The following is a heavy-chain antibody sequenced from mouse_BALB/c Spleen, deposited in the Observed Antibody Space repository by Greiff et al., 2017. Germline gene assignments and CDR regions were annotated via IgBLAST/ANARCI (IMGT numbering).Heavy chain of an antibody. Sequence: EVKVVESGGGLVKPGGSLKLSCAASGFTFSSYAMSWVRQSPEKRLEWVAEISSGGSYTYYPDTVTGRFTISRDNAKNTLYLEMSSLRSEDTAMYYCAREGANGNPWFAYWGQGTLVTVSA. D-gene: IGHD2-1*01. V-gene: IGHV5-9-4*01. J-gene: IGHJ3*01. CDR3: AREGANGNPWFAY. CDR2: ISSGGSYT. CDR1: GFTFSSYA.